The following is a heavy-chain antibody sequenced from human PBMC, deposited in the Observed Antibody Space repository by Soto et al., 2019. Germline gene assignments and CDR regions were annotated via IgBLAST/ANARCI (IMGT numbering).Heavy chain of an antibody. D-gene: IGHD3-22*01. CDR3: ARQIYDSDTGPNFQYYFDS. CDR2: IDPNGSYT. CDR1: GYNFISHW. J-gene: IGHJ4*02. Sequence: PGEALKISCKGSGYNFISHWISWVRQMPGKGLEWMGWIDPNGSYTRYSPSVEGHVTISVTKSITTVFLQWSSLRASDTAMYYCARQIYDSDTGPNFQYYFDSWGQGTPVTVSS. V-gene: IGHV5-10-1*01.